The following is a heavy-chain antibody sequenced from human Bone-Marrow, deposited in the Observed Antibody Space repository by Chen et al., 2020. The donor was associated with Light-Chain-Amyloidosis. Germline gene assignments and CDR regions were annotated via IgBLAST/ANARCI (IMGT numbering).Heavy chain of an antibody. J-gene: IGHJ4*02. CDR3: ARGSAATCSGARCYYFDY. D-gene: IGHD2-15*01. V-gene: IGHV3-23*01. Sequence: EAHLLESGGALVHPGGPVSHSCAASGSTSKNYAKSSVSQAPGKGLGFVSTFSGGLSTTYYADAVKGRFTVSRDNSNNTLYLQMSSLRAEDTAIYYCARGSAATCSGARCYYFDYWGQGTLVTVSS. CDR1: GSTSKNYA. CDR2: FSGGLSTT.